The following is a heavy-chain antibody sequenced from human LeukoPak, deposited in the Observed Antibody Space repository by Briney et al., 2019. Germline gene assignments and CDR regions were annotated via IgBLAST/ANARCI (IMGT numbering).Heavy chain of an antibody. Sequence: SETLSLTCTVSGGSISSSSYYWGWIRQPPGKGLEWIGSIYYSGSTYYNPSLKSRVTISVDTSKNQFSLKLSSVTAADTAVYYCARDAGFDWLLLGWFDPWGQGTLVTVSS. D-gene: IGHD3-9*01. CDR3: ARDAGFDWLLLGWFDP. CDR2: IYYSGST. J-gene: IGHJ5*02. V-gene: IGHV4-39*07. CDR1: GGSISSSSYY.